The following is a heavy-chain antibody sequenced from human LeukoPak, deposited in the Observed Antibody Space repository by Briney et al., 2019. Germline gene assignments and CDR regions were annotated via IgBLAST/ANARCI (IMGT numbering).Heavy chain of an antibody. CDR1: GESFSGYY. Sequence: SETLSLTCGVQGESFSGYYWSRILQPPGKGLEWIGEISHSGITNYSPSLQSRVTISVDTSKNQFSLKLTSVTAADTAVYYCARGTYYYESGGPYYWGQGSLVTVSS. CDR3: ARGTYYYESGGPYY. D-gene: IGHD3-22*01. V-gene: IGHV4-34*01. J-gene: IGHJ4*02. CDR2: ISHSGIT.